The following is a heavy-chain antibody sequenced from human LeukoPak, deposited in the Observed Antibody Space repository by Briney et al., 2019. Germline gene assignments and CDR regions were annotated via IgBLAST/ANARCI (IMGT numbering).Heavy chain of an antibody. Sequence: ASVKVSCKASGYTFTGYYMHWVRQAPGQGLAWMGWINPNSGGTNYAQKFQGRVTMTRDTSISTAYMELSRLRSDDTAVYYCARSTYSRYYFDYWGQGTLVTVSS. CDR3: ARSTYSRYYFDY. V-gene: IGHV1-2*02. CDR1: GYTFTGYY. D-gene: IGHD2-21*01. CDR2: INPNSGGT. J-gene: IGHJ4*02.